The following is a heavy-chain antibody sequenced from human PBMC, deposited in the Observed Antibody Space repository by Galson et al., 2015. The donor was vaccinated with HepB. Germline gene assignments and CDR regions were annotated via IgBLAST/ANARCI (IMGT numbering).Heavy chain of an antibody. CDR1: GFSLSTSGVG. CDR2: IYWNDDK. V-gene: IGHV2-5*01. D-gene: IGHD5-12*01. CDR3: AHRGPGGYDWEAYFDY. J-gene: IGHJ4*02. Sequence: PALVTPTQTLTLTCTFSGFSLSTSGVGVGWIRQPPGKALEWLALIYWNDDKRYSPSLKSRLTITKDTSKNQVVLTMTNMDPVDTATYYCAHRGPGGYDWEAYFDYWGQGTLVTVSS.